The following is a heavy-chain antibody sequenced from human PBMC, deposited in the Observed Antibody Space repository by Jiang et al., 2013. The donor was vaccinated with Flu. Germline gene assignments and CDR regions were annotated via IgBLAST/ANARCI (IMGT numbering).Heavy chain of an antibody. Sequence: VQLLESGGGLVQPGGSLRLSCAASGFTFRNYVMIWVRQAPGKGLEWVSGISDSGSNTYYTDSVKGRFTISRDNSKNMLYLQMTSLRAEDSGIYYCAKVIWPSKGEHMQHWGQGTLVSVSS. V-gene: IGHV3-23*01. CDR1: GFTFRNYV. J-gene: IGHJ1*01. CDR3: AKVIWPSKGEHMQH. CDR2: ISDSGSNT.